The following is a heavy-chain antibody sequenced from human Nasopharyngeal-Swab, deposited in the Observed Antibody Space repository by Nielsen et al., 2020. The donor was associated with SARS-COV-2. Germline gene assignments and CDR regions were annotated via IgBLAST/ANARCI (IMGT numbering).Heavy chain of an antibody. V-gene: IGHV3-21*01. J-gene: IGHJ2*01. CDR1: GFIFSTYS. CDR3: ARDPGSSWYGPSYWYFDL. CDR2: ISSSSGYI. Sequence: GGSLRLSCAASGFIFSTYSMNWVRQAPGKGLEWVSSISSSSGYIYYADSVKGRFTISRDNAKNSLFLQMNSLRAEDTAVYYCARDPGSSWYGPSYWYFDLWGRGTLVTVSS. D-gene: IGHD6-13*01.